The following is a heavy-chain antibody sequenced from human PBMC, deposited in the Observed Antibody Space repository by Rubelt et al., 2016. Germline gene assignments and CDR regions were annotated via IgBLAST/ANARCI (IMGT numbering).Heavy chain of an antibody. CDR3: ARIGGSTIPLSAVDI. CDR1: GYSISSSNW. Sequence: QVQLQESGPGLVKPSDTLSLTCAVSGYSISSSNWWGWIRQPPGKGLEWIGYIYYSGSTYYNPSLKSRVTMSVDTSKNQFSLKLNSVTAADTAVYYCARIGGSTIPLSAVDIWGQGTMVTVSS. J-gene: IGHJ3*02. V-gene: IGHV4-28*01. CDR2: IYYSGST. D-gene: IGHD3-9*01.